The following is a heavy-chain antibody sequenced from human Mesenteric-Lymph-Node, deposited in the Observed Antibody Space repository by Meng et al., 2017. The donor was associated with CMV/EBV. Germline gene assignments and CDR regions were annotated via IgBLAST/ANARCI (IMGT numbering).Heavy chain of an antibody. CDR3: ARVDGYDNSGYSYYFDY. Sequence: GESLKISCAASGFTFSDHYMSWIRQAPGKGLEWVSYISSSGSTIYYADSVKGRFTISRDNAKNSLYLQMNSLRAEDTAVYYCARVDGYDNSGYSYYFDYWGQGTLVTVSS. J-gene: IGHJ4*02. V-gene: IGHV3-11*01. CDR2: ISSSGSTI. CDR1: GFTFSDHY. D-gene: IGHD3-22*01.